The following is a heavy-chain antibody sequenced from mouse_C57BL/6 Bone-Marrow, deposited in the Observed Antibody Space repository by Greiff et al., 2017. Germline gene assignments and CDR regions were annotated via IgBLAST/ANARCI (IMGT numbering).Heavy chain of an antibody. J-gene: IGHJ4*01. CDR2: INPSSGYT. CDR1: GYTFTSYW. CDR3: ARSDYYAMDY. V-gene: IGHV1-7*01. Sequence: QVQLQQSGAELAKPGASVKLSCKASGYTFTSYWMHWVQQRPVQGLEWIGYINPSSGYTKYNQKFKDKATLTADKSSSTDYMQLSSLTYEDYAVYYCARSDYYAMDYWGQGTSVTVSS.